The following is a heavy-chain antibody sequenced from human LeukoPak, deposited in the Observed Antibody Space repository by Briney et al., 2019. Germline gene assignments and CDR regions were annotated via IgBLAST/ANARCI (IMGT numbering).Heavy chain of an antibody. CDR1: GGSISSYY. Sequence: SETLSLTCTVSGGSISSYYWSWIRQPPGKGLEWIGYIYYSGSTNYNPSLKSRVTISVDTSKNQFSLKLSSVTAADTAVYYCARVGGYSGYAVIWGQGTLVTVSS. CDR2: IYYSGST. D-gene: IGHD5-12*01. CDR3: ARVGGYSGYAVI. J-gene: IGHJ4*02. V-gene: IGHV4-59*01.